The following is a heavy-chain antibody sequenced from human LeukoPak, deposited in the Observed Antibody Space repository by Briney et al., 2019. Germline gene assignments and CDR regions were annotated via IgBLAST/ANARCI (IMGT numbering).Heavy chain of an antibody. CDR2: IYYSRST. CDR3: AKQWLAEINWFDP. J-gene: IGHJ5*02. CDR1: GGSISSGGYY. V-gene: IGHV4-31*08. D-gene: IGHD6-19*01. Sequence: SETLSLTCTVSGGSISSGGYYWSWIRQHPGKGLEWIGYIYYSRSTYYNPSLKSRVTISVDTSKSQFSLKLSSVTAADTAVYYCAKQWLAEINWFDPWGQGTLVTVSS.